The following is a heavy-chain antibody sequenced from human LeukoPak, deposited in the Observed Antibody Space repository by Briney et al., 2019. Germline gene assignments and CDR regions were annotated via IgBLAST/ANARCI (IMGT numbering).Heavy chain of an antibody. D-gene: IGHD3-22*01. CDR3: ASLFSSGPLGGP. V-gene: IGHV1-46*01. CDR2: INPSGGST. J-gene: IGHJ5*02. CDR1: GYTFTSYY. Sequence: ASVKVSCKASGYTFTSYYMHWVRQAPGQGLEWMGIINPSGGSTSYAQKFQGRVTMTRDTSTSTVYMELSSLRFEDTAVYYCASLFSSGPLGGPWGQGTLVTVSS.